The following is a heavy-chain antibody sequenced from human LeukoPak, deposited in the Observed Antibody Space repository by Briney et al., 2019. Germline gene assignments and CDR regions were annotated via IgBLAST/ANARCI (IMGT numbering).Heavy chain of an antibody. D-gene: IGHD3-10*01. CDR2: ISWNGGRV. Sequence: PGGSLRLPCAASGFTFDDYAMHWVRQAPEKGLEWVSGISWNGGRVDYADSVRGRFTISRDNAKNTLYLQMNSLRAEDTAVYYCARSTGWFGQGYFDYWGQGTLVTVSS. CDR3: ARSTGWFGQGYFDY. V-gene: IGHV3-9*01. CDR1: GFTFDDYA. J-gene: IGHJ4*02.